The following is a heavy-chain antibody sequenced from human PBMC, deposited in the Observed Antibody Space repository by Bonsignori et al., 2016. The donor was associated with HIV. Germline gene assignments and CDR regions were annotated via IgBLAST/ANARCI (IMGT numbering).Heavy chain of an antibody. J-gene: IGHJ6*03. Sequence: SETLSLTCTVSGGSIRSYYWSWIRQPAGKELEWIGRIHTSGSTNYNPSLKSRVTMSVDMSKNQFSLNLSSVTAADTAVYYCAREVYRPYYYYMDVWGKGTTVTVSS. V-gene: IGHV4-4*07. CDR3: AREVYRPYYYYMDV. CDR2: IHTSGST. CDR1: GGSIRSYY. D-gene: IGHD4-11*01.